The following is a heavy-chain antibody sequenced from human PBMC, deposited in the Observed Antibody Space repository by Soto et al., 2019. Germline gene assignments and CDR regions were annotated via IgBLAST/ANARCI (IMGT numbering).Heavy chain of an antibody. CDR2: IYYSGST. V-gene: IGHV4-59*01. D-gene: IGHD3-3*01. Sequence: WEPLSLTCTVSGGSISSYYWNWIRRHPGKGLEWFGYIYYSGSTNYNPSVKSRVTISVDTSKNQYSPKRSSVTAEDAAVYYCARESKSYDFWSGSIWFDPWGQGTLVTVSS. CDR3: ARESKSYDFWSGSIWFDP. J-gene: IGHJ5*02. CDR1: GGSISSYY.